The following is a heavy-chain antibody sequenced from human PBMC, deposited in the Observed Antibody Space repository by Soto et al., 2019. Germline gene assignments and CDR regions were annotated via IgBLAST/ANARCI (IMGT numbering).Heavy chain of an antibody. V-gene: IGHV1-3*01. CDR2: INAGNGNT. Sequence: ASVKVSCKVSGYTLTELSMHWVRQAPGQRLEWMGWINAGNGNTKYSQKFQGRVTITRDTSASTAYMELSSLRSEDTAVYYCARGGPIAAAGSPFDYWGQGTLVTVSS. D-gene: IGHD6-13*01. J-gene: IGHJ4*02. CDR1: GYTLTELS. CDR3: ARGGPIAAAGSPFDY.